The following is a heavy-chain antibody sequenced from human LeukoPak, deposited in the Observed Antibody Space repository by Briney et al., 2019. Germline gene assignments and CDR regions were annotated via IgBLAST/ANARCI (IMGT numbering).Heavy chain of an antibody. CDR1: GYTFTSYW. CDR2: TYPGDSDT. D-gene: IGHD2-21*02. J-gene: IGHJ4*02. V-gene: IGHV5-51*01. CDR3: ARLAYCGGDCYSN. Sequence: PGEPLKISAKGSGYTFTSYWIGWVRQMPGKDLRWMGITYPGDSDTRYSPSFQGQVTISADKSISTAYLQWSSQKASDTAMYYCARLAYCGGDCYSNWGQGTLVTVSS.